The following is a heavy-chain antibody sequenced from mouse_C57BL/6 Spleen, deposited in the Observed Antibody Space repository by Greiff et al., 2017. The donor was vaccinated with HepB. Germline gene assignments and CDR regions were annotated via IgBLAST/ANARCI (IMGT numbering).Heavy chain of an antibody. CDR3: ARYKGGYYDY. Sequence: DVKLVESGGGLVQPGGSLSLSCAASGFTFTDYYMSWVRQPPGKALEWLGFIRNKANGYTTEYSASVKGRFTISRDNSQSILYLQMNALRAEDSATYYCARYKGGYYDYWGQGTLVTVSA. CDR2: IRNKANGYTT. V-gene: IGHV7-3*01. J-gene: IGHJ3*01. D-gene: IGHD2-3*01. CDR1: GFTFTDYY.